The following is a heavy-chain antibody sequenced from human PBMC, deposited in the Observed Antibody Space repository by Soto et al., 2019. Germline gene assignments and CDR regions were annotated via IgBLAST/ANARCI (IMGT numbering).Heavy chain of an antibody. CDR3: AKDSYPGVTNPHWS. D-gene: IGHD4-17*01. Sequence: GGSLRLSCAASGFTFSSYGMHWVRQAPGKGLEWVAVISYDGSNKYYADSVKGRFTISRGNSKNTLYLQMNSLRAEDTAVYYCAKDSYPGVTNPHWSWGQGTLVTVSS. V-gene: IGHV3-30*18. J-gene: IGHJ5*02. CDR1: GFTFSSYG. CDR2: ISYDGSNK.